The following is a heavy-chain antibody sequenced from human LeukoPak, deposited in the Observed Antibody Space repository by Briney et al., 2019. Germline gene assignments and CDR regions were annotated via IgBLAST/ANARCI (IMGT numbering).Heavy chain of an antibody. CDR2: LSGSGAGT. CDR3: AKAELGVDTFFDY. D-gene: IGHD3-3*01. CDR1: GFTFSDYA. V-gene: IGHV3-23*01. Sequence: SGGSLRPSCAASGFTFSDYALGWVRQAPGRGLEWVATLSGSGAGTYYSDSVQGRFTISGDNSKRTLFLQMNSLRAEDTAFYYCAKAELGVDTFFDYWGQGTLVTVSS. J-gene: IGHJ4*02.